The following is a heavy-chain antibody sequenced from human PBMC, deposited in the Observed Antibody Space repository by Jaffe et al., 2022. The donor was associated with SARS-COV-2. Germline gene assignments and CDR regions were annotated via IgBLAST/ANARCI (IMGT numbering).Heavy chain of an antibody. CDR2: IRSKAYGGTT. Sequence: EVQLVESGGGLVQPGRSLRLSCTASGFTFGDYAMSWVRQAPGKGLEWVGFIRSKAYGGTTEYAASVKGRFTISRDDSKSIAYLQMNSLKTEDTAVYYCTRAVLDSFDYWGQGTLVTVSS. J-gene: IGHJ4*02. CDR3: TRAVLDSFDY. V-gene: IGHV3-49*04. CDR1: GFTFGDYA.